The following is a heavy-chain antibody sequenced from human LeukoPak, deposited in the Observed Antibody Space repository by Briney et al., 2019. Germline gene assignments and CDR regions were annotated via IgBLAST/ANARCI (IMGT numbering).Heavy chain of an antibody. J-gene: IGHJ6*02. CDR1: GFTFSDYY. CDR2: ISSSGSTI. D-gene: IGHD2-2*01. V-gene: IGHV3-11*01. CDR3: ARDPCSSTSCYLVYYYYGMDV. Sequence: GGSLRLSCAASGFTFSDYYMSWIRQAPGKGLEWVSYISSSGSTIYYADSVKGRFTISRDNAKNSLYLQMNSLRAEDTAVYYCARDPCSSTSCYLVYYYYGMDVWGQGTTVTVSS.